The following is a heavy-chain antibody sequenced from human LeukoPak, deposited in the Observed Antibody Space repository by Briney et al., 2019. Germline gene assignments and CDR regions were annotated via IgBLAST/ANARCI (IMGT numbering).Heavy chain of an antibody. D-gene: IGHD2-2*03. CDR1: GITHCYYW. CDR2: IESGGTRT. V-gene: IGHV3-74*03. CDR3: VRGGHKLDIETSRYYYGLDV. Sequence: GGSLRLLCAASGITHCYYWMFCVRQGPGKGRVHVSRIESGGTRTVLADSVKGRFTISRDNAKNTMYLQMTSLRAEDTAVYYCVRGGHKLDIETSRYYYGLDVWGQGTTVTVSS. J-gene: IGHJ6*02.